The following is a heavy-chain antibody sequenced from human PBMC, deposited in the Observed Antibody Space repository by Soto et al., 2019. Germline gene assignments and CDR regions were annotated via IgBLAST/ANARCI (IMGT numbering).Heavy chain of an antibody. CDR3: ARPSDVGLASSFEY. V-gene: IGHV5-51*01. CDR2: IYPGNSNT. Sequence: GESLKISCKGSGYSFTNYWIGWVRQMPGTGLEWMGIIYPGNSNTRYSPSFEGQVAMSADKSINTAYLQWSSLRASDTAIYFCARPSDVGLASSFEYWGQGTQVTVSS. J-gene: IGHJ4*02. CDR1: GYSFTNYW.